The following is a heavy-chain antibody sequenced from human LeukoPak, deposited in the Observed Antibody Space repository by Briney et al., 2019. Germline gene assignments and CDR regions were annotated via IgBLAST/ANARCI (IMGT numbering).Heavy chain of an antibody. V-gene: IGHV1-18*04. CDR3: ARPSSGWYSPFDY. CDR2: ISAYNGNT. CDR1: GYTFTGYY. D-gene: IGHD6-19*01. J-gene: IGHJ4*02. Sequence: GASVKVSCKASGYTFTGYYMHWVRQAPGQGLEWMGWISAYNGNTNYAQKLQGRVTMTTDTSTSTAYMELRSLRSDDTAVYYCARPSSGWYSPFDYWGQGTLVTVSS.